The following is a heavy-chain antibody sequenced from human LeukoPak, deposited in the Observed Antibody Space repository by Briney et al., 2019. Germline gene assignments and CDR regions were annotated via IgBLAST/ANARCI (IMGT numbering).Heavy chain of an antibody. J-gene: IGHJ4*02. CDR2: INPNSGGT. CDR3: ARDELLGLAYFDY. V-gene: IGHV1-2*02. Sequence: ASLKVSSKASGYTFTAYYMNWGGQPLGQGLEGLGWINPNSGGTNYAQKFQGRVTMTRDTSISTAYMELSRLRSDDTAVYYCARDELLGLAYFDYWGQGTLVTVSS. CDR1: GYTFTAYY. D-gene: IGHD1-26*01.